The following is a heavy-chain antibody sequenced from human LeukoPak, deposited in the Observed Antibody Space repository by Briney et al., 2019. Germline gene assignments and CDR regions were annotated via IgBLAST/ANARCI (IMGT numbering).Heavy chain of an antibody. J-gene: IGHJ4*02. CDR1: GYTFTGYG. D-gene: IGHD3-22*01. CDR2: ISAYNGDT. V-gene: IGHV1-18*01. CDR3: ARGSHYYDSSGHPREDY. Sequence: ASVKVSCKASGYTFTGYGISSVRQAPGQGLECMGWISAYNGDTNYAQNLQGRVTMTTDTSTSTAYMELRSLRSDDTAVYYCARGSHYYDSSGHPREDYWGQGTLVTVSS.